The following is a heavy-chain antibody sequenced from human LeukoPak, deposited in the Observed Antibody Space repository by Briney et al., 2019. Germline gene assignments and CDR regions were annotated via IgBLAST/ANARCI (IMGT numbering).Heavy chain of an antibody. CDR3: ARDASTIRFDY. Sequence: GASVKVSCKASGYTFTTYAMNWLRQAPGQGHEWMGWITTNTGNPTYAQGFTGRFVFSLDTSVSTAYLQISSLKAEDTAVYYCARDASTIRFDYWGQGTLVTVSS. J-gene: IGHJ4*02. D-gene: IGHD5-24*01. CDR1: GYTFTTYA. V-gene: IGHV7-4-1*02. CDR2: ITTNTGNP.